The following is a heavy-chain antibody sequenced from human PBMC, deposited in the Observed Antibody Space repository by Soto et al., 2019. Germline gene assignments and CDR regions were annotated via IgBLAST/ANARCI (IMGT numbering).Heavy chain of an antibody. V-gene: IGHV1-18*01. D-gene: IGHD6-6*01. CDR3: ARRPAYSISFDFYDI. CDR2: IIAYNGNT. J-gene: IGHJ3*02. CDR1: GYTFSNYG. Sequence: VQLVQSGAEVKKPGASVKVSCKASGYTFSNYGITWLRQAPGQGLEWMGRIIAYNGNTNYAQNPHARVTMTTDTATSTAYMDLRSLRSDDTAGYYCARRPAYSISFDFYDILVQGTMVTVSS.